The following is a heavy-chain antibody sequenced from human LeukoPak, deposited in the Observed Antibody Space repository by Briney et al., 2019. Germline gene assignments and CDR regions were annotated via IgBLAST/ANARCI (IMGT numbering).Heavy chain of an antibody. D-gene: IGHD3-10*01. V-gene: IGHV3-30*02. CDR2: IRYDGSNK. J-gene: IGHJ4*02. CDR3: ASGSVPDY. Sequence: GGSLRLSCAASGFTFSSYGMHWVRQAPGKGLEWVAFIRYDGSNKYYADSVKGRFTISRDNAEKSLFLQMNSLRVEDTAVYYCASGSVPDYWGQGTLVTVSS. CDR1: GFTFSSYG.